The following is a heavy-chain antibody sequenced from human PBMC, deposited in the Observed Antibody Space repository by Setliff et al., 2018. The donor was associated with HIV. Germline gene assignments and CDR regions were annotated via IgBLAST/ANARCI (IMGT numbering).Heavy chain of an antibody. CDR2: ISYDGSHN. CDR1: GFIFSDYA. D-gene: IGHD1-26*01. J-gene: IGHJ4*02. V-gene: IGHV3-30*04. Sequence: PGGSLRLSCAASGFIFSDYAMHWVRQAPGKGLEWVAVISYDGSHNYHADSVKGRFTISRDNVKNSLYLQMNSLRAEDTAVYFCARGVGSNYFDYWGQGTLVTVSS. CDR3: ARGVGSNYFDY.